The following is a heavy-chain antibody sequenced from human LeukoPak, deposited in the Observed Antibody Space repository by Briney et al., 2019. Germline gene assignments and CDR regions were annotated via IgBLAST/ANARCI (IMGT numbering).Heavy chain of an antibody. CDR2: IGAYNSDT. CDR1: GYSFINFG. J-gene: IGHJ4*02. Sequence: ASVKVSCKGSGYSFINFGISWVRQAPGQGRERMGWIGAYNSDTDYEQKFQGRVTMTTDSSTKTAYMELRGLRSDDTAVYYCARDVAGSAWSPGFDYWGQGTLVTVSS. D-gene: IGHD6-19*01. V-gene: IGHV1-18*01. CDR3: ARDVAGSAWSPGFDY.